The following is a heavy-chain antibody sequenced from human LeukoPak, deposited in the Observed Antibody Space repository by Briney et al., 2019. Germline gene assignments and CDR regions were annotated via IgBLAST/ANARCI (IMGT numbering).Heavy chain of an antibody. V-gene: IGHV5-51*01. CDR3: ARRPHYDILTGRDAFDI. CDR2: IYPGDSDT. J-gene: IGHJ3*02. CDR1: GYSFTSYW. D-gene: IGHD3-9*01. Sequence: GESLKISCKGSGYSFTSYWIGWVRQMPGKGLEWMGIIYPGDSDTRYSPSFQGQVTISADKSISTAYLQWSSLKASDTAMYYCARRPHYDILTGRDAFDIWGQGTTVTVSS.